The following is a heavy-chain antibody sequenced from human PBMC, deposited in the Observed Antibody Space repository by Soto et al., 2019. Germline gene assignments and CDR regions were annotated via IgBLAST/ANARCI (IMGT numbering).Heavy chain of an antibody. CDR2: INPNSGGT. D-gene: IGHD6-6*01. Sequence: ASVKVSCKASGYTFTGYYMHWVRQAPGQGLEWMGWINPNSGGTNYAQKFQGWVTMTRDTSISTAYMELSRLRSYDTAVYYCARAGSSSSQAFDYWGQGTLVTVS. CDR1: GYTFTGYY. J-gene: IGHJ4*02. CDR3: ARAGSSSSQAFDY. V-gene: IGHV1-2*04.